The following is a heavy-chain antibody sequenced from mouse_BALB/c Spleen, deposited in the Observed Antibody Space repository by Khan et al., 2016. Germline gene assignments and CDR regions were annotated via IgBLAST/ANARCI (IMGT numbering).Heavy chain of an antibody. Sequence: QVQLQQPGAELVKPGASVKLSCKASGYTFTSYWMHWVKQRPGQGLEWIGEINPSNGRTNYNEKFKSKATLTVDKSSSTAYMQLSSLTSEASAGYYCARYYEGFAYWGQGTLVTVSA. D-gene: IGHD2-4*01. V-gene: IGHV1S81*02. CDR1: GYTFTSYW. CDR2: INPSNGRT. J-gene: IGHJ3*01. CDR3: ARYYEGFAY.